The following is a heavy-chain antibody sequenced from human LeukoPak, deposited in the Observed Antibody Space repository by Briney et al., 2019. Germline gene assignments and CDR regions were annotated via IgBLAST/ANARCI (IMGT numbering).Heavy chain of an antibody. CDR2: ISSSGSTI. D-gene: IGHD5-18*01. V-gene: IGHV3-11*01. CDR3: ARVGYRTYYGMDV. CDR1: GFTFSDYY. Sequence: GGSLRPSCAAPGFTFSDYYMSWIRQAPGKGLEWVSYISSSGSTIYYADSVKGRFTISRDNAKNSLYLQMNSLRAEDTAVYYCARVGYRTYYGMDVWGQGTTVTVSS. J-gene: IGHJ6*02.